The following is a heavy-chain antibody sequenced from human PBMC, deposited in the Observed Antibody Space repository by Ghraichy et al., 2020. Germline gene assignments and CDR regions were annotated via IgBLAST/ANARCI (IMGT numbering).Heavy chain of an antibody. Sequence: SETLSLTCTVSGGSISSYSDYWGWLRQPPGKGPEWIGSIYNSVSTHYNPSLKSRVTISIDTSKDQFSLRLTSVTAADTAIYYWARNKTGNLSGWFDPWGQGSLVIVSS. CDR1: GGSISSYSDY. V-gene: IGHV4-39*01. D-gene: IGHD1-14*01. J-gene: IGHJ5*02. CDR2: IYNSVST. CDR3: ARNKTGNLSGWFDP.